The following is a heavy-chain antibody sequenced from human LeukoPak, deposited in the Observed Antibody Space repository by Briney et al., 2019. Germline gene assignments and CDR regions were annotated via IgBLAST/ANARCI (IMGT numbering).Heavy chain of an antibody. CDR2: ISSSSSTM. CDR3: ARGGGSSSWYTDF. CDR1: GFSFSSYE. V-gene: IGHV3-48*02. J-gene: IGHJ4*02. D-gene: IGHD6-13*01. Sequence: PGGSLRLSCAASGFSFSSYEMNWVRQAPGKGLEWVSHISSSSSTMYYADSVKGRFTISRDNAKNSLYLQMNSLRDEDTAVYYCARGGGSSSWYTDFWGQGTLVTVSS.